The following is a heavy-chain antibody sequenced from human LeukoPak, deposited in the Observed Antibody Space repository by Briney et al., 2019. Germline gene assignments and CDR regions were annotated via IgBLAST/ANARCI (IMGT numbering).Heavy chain of an antibody. V-gene: IGHV4-31*03. Sequence: SETLSLTCTVSGGSISSGGYSWSWIRQHPGKGLEWIGYIYYSGSTYYNPSLKSRVTISVDTSKNQFSLKLSSVTAADTAVYYCMGGVVVVAATQGPHDAFDIWGQGTMVTVSS. J-gene: IGHJ3*02. CDR1: GGSISSGGYS. CDR3: MGGVVVVAATQGPHDAFDI. D-gene: IGHD2-15*01. CDR2: IYYSGST.